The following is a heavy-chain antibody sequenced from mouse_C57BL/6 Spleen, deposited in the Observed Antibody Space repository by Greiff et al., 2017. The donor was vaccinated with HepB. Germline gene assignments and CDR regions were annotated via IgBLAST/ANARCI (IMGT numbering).Heavy chain of an antibody. V-gene: IGHV6-6*01. CDR3: TRPITTVVATDWYFDV. J-gene: IGHJ1*03. Sequence: EVKLMESGGGLVQPGGSMKLSCAASGFTFSDAWMDWVRQSPEKGLEWVAEIRNKANNHATYYAESVKGRFTISRDDSKSSVYLQMNSLRAEDTGIYYCTRPITTVVATDWYFDVWGTGTTVTVSS. CDR1: GFTFSDAW. D-gene: IGHD1-1*01. CDR2: IRNKANNHAT.